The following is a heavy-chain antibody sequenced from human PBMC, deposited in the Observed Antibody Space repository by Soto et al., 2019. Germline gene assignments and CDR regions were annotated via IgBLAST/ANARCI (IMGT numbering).Heavy chain of an antibody. CDR2: IIPIFGTA. Sequence: SVKVSCKSSGGTFSSYAISWVRQAPGQGLDWMGGIIPIFGTANYAQKFQGRVTITADESTSTAYMELSSLRSEDTAVYYCARVSGTTRSLWYYYYGMDVWGQGTTVTVSS. V-gene: IGHV1-69*01. CDR3: ARVSGTTRSLWYYYYGMDV. J-gene: IGHJ6*02. CDR1: GGTFSSYA. D-gene: IGHD1-7*01.